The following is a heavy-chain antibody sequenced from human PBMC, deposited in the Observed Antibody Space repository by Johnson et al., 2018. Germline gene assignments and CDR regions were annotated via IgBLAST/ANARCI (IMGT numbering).Heavy chain of an antibody. D-gene: IGHD3-16*01. CDR2: IKSKADGGTT. CDR3: TTVRGSSLPYFQY. Sequence: EVQLLESGGGLVKPGESLRLSCAASGFTFSNAWMTWVRQAPGKGLEWVGRIKSKADGGTTDYAAPVKGRCTISRDDSKNTLYLQMNSLKTEDTAVYYCTTVRGSSLPYFQYWGQGTLVSVSS. J-gene: IGHJ1*01. CDR1: GFTFSNAW. V-gene: IGHV3-15*07.